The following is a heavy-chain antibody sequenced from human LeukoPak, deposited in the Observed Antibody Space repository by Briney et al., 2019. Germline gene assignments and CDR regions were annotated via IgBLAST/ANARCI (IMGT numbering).Heavy chain of an antibody. CDR3: ARDSGVGGFDY. J-gene: IGHJ4*02. D-gene: IGHD3-16*01. CDR2: IKHDGSEK. CDR1: GFTFRSHW. V-gene: IGHV3-7*01. Sequence: GGSLRLSCAASGFTFRSHWMTWVRQAPGKGLEWVANIKHDGSEKYYVDSVKGRFTISRDNAKNSLYLQMNSLRAEDTAVYYCARDSGVGGFDYWGQGTLVTVSS.